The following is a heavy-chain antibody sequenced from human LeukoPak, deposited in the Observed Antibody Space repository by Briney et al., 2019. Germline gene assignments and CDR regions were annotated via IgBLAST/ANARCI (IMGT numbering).Heavy chain of an antibody. Sequence: GGSLRLSCAASGLTFSDYYMSWIRQAPGKGLEWVSYISSSSSYTNYADSVKGRFTISRDNAKNSLYLQMNSLRAEDTAVYYCARGAYNYGYRYFDYWGQGTLVTVSS. CDR3: ARGAYNYGYRYFDY. CDR1: GLTFSDYY. D-gene: IGHD5-18*01. J-gene: IGHJ4*02. CDR2: ISSSSSYT. V-gene: IGHV3-11*06.